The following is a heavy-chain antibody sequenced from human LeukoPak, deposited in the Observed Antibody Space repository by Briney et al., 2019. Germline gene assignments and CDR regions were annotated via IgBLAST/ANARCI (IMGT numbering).Heavy chain of an antibody. CDR3: ANEQGGSFHH. D-gene: IGHD3-16*01. CDR1: GDTVSTKSGA. J-gene: IGHJ1*01. V-gene: IGHV6-1*01. CDR2: TYYRSEWFN. Sequence: SQTLSLTCDISGDTVSTKSGAWNWIRQSPSRGREWLGRTYYRSEWFNDYEESVKSRIIINADTSKNQISLQLKSVTPEDTAVYYCANEQGGSFHHWGQGTLALVSS.